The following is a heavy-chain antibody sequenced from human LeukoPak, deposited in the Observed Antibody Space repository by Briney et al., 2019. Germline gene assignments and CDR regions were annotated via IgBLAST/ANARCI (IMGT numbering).Heavy chain of an antibody. CDR3: ARGSSDWYGIDY. V-gene: IGHV3-74*01. Sequence: GGSLRLSCAASGFTFSNYWMHWVRQVPGKGLVCVSRINIDGTSRSYADSVKGRFTISRDNAKNVQYLQMNSLRAEDTAVYYCARGSSDWYGIDYWGQGALVNVSS. CDR2: INIDGTSR. CDR1: GFTFSNYW. J-gene: IGHJ4*02. D-gene: IGHD6-19*01.